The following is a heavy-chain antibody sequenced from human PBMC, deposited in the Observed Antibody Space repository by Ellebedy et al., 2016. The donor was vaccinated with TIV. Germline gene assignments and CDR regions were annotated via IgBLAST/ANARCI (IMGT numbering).Heavy chain of an antibody. CDR2: IKQDGGEK. J-gene: IGHJ4*02. CDR3: AREVGGGGAY. D-gene: IGHD2-21*01. CDR1: GFIFSSYW. V-gene: IGHV3-7*01. Sequence: GESLKISXAASGFIFSSYWMSWVRQAPGKGLEWVANIKQDGGEKYYVDSVKGRFTISRDNAKNSLYLQMNSLRAEDTAVYYCAREVGGGGAYWGQGTLVTVSS.